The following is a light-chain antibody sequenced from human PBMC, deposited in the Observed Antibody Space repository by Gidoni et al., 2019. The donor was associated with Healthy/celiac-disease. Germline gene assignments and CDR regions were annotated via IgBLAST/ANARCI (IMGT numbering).Light chain of an antibody. CDR2: DAS. J-gene: IGKJ3*01. CDR1: QSVSSY. CDR3: QQRSNS. Sequence: EIVLTQSPATLSLSPGERATLSCRASQSVSSYLAWYQQKPGQAPRLLIYDASNRATGIPARCSGSGSGTDFTLTISSLEPEDFAVYYCQQRSNSFGPXTKVDIK. V-gene: IGKV3-11*01.